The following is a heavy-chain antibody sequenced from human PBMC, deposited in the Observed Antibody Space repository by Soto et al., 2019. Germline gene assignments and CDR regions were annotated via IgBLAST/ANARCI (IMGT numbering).Heavy chain of an antibody. CDR1: GGTFSSYT. Sequence: QVQLVQSGAEVKKPGSSVKVSCKASGGTFSSYTISWVRQAPGQGLEWMRRIIPILGIANYAQKFQGRVTITADKSTSTAYMELSSLRSEDTAVYYCARDGMITFGGVIPKGDYWGQGTLVTVSS. D-gene: IGHD3-16*02. V-gene: IGHV1-69*08. CDR2: IIPILGIA. J-gene: IGHJ4*02. CDR3: ARDGMITFGGVIPKGDY.